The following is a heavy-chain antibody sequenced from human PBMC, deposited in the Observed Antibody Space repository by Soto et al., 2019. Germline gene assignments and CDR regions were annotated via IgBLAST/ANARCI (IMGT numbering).Heavy chain of an antibody. Sequence: PGGSLRLSCAASGFTFSSYAMCWVRQAPGKGLEWVSAISGSGGSTYYADSVKGRFTISRDNSKNTLYLQMNSLRAEDTAVYYCAKNGNSSGYYLAQYYFDYWGQGTLVTVSS. J-gene: IGHJ4*02. CDR2: ISGSGGST. V-gene: IGHV3-23*01. CDR1: GFTFSSYA. CDR3: AKNGNSSGYYLAQYYFDY. D-gene: IGHD3-22*01.